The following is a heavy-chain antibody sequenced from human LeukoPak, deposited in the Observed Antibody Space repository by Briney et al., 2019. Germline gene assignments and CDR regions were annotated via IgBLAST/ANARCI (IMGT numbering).Heavy chain of an antibody. CDR3: ARGPLGYCSGGSCSPYMDV. D-gene: IGHD2-15*01. CDR2: INSDGSST. CDR1: GFTFSSYW. V-gene: IGHV3-74*01. J-gene: IGHJ6*03. Sequence: TGGSLRLSCAASGFTFSSYWMHWVRQAPGKGLVWVSRINSDGSSTSYADSVKGRFTISRDNAKNTLYLQMNSLRAEDTAVYYCARGPLGYCSGGSCSPYMDVWGKGTTVTVSS.